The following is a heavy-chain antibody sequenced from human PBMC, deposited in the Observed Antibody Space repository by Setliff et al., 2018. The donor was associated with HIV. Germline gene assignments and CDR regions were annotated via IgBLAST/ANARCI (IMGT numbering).Heavy chain of an antibody. V-gene: IGHV1-24*01. CDR1: GYTLTELS. CDR3: ARGSTSSWSYHYMDV. Sequence: ASVKVSCKVSGYTLTELSRHWVRQAPGKGLEWMGSFDPKDGKTRYAQKFQGRVTMTEDTSTDTAYMELSSLRSEDTAVYFCARGSTSSWSYHYMDVWGKGTTVTVSS. D-gene: IGHD6-6*01. J-gene: IGHJ6*03. CDR2: FDPKDGKT.